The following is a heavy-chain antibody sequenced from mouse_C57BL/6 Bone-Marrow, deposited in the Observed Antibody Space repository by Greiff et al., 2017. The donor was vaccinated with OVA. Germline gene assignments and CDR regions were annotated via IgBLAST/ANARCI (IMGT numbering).Heavy chain of an antibody. CDR3: LDDYDGPYAMDY. D-gene: IGHD2-4*01. V-gene: IGHV1-64*01. Sequence: QVQLQQPGAELVKPGASVKLSCKASGYTFTSYWMHWVKQRPGQGLEWIGMIHPNSGSTNYNEKFKSKATLTVDKSSSTAYMQLRSLTSEDSAVGYCLDDYDGPYAMDYWGQGTSVTVSS. CDR1: GYTFTSYW. CDR2: IHPNSGST. J-gene: IGHJ4*01.